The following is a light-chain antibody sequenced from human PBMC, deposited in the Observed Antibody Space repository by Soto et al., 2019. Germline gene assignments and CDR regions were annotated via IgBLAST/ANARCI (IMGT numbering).Light chain of an antibody. Sequence: EIVLTQSPGTLSLSPGERATLSCRASQTFSSSHLAWYQQKPGQAPRLIIYSASTRATGIPDRFSGSGSGTDFTLTIRRLATEDFAVYSCHQYDTAPRTFGQGTKVDIK. J-gene: IGKJ1*01. V-gene: IGKV3-20*01. CDR3: HQYDTAPRT. CDR1: QTFSSSH. CDR2: SAS.